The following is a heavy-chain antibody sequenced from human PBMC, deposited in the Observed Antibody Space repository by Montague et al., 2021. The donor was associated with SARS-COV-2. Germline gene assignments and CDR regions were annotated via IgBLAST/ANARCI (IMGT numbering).Heavy chain of an antibody. Sequence: PPLVKPTQTLTLTCTFSGFSLSTSGMCVSWIRQPPGKALEWLARIDWDDDKYYSTSLKTRLTISKDTSKNQVVLTMTNMDPVDTATYYCARPYYGSAPFDYWGQGTLVTVSS. D-gene: IGHD3-10*01. J-gene: IGHJ4*02. CDR2: IDWDDDK. CDR1: GFSLSTSGMC. CDR3: ARPYYGSAPFDY. V-gene: IGHV2-70*11.